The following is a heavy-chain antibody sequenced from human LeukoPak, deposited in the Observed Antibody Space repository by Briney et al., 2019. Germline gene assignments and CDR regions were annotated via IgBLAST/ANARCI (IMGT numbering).Heavy chain of an antibody. J-gene: IGHJ4*02. D-gene: IGHD1-20*01. V-gene: IGHV3-7*01. CDR2: IKQEGSEK. CDR1: GFTFSTYW. CDR3: ARQLLNWNQEYDY. Sequence: GGSLRLSCAASGFTFSTYWMNWVRQAPGKGLEWVANIKQEGSEKYYVDLVKGRFTISRDNAKNSLYLQMNSRRAEDTAVYYCARQLLNWNQEYDYWGQGPLVTVSS.